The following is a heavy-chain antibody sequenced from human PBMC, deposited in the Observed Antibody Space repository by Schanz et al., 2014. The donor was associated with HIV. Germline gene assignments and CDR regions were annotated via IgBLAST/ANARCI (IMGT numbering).Heavy chain of an antibody. Sequence: QVQLVESGGGVVKPGKSLRVSCVASGFTFSNYGMHWVRQAPGKGLECVAFIWYDGSNKYYADSVKGRFTISRDNSKNTLFLQMNSLRGEDTALYYCAKRGTYSGGIFDSWGPGILVTVSS. CDR1: GFTFSNYG. V-gene: IGHV3-33*08. D-gene: IGHD2-15*01. CDR3: AKRGTYSGGIFDS. J-gene: IGHJ4*02. CDR2: IWYDGSNK.